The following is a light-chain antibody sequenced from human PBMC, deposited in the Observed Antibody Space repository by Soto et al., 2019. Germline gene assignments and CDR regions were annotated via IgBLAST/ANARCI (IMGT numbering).Light chain of an antibody. CDR2: DVN. CDR1: SSDVGGYNY. Sequence: QSVLTQPRSVSGSPGQSVTISCTGTSSDVGGYNYVSWYQQHPGKAPKLMIYDVNKRPSGVPDRFSGSKSGNTASLTISGLQAEDEPDYYCCSYAGSYTFPFGTGTKLTVL. J-gene: IGLJ1*01. CDR3: CSYAGSYTFP. V-gene: IGLV2-11*01.